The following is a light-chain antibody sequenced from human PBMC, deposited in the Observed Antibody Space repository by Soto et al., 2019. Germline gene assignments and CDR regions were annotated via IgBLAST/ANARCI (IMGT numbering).Light chain of an antibody. J-gene: IGKJ4*01. CDR2: GAS. CDR3: QQRSNWPVLT. CDR1: QSVYNN. Sequence: EIVMTQSPATLSVSPGERATLSGRASQSVYNNLAWYQQKPGQAPRLLIYGASTRATGIPARFSGSGSGTDFTLTISSLEPEDFAVYYCQQRSNWPVLTFGGGTKVDIK. V-gene: IGKV3-15*01.